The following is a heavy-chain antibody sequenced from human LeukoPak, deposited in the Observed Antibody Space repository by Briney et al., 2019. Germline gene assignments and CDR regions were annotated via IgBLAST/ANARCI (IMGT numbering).Heavy chain of an antibody. CDR1: GGSISSYY. V-gene: IGHV4-4*07. D-gene: IGHD2-21*01. CDR3: ARGYSGTSDY. J-gene: IGHJ4*02. CDR2: IYSSGSS. Sequence: SETLSLTCTVSGGSISSYYWSWIRQPAGKGLEWIGRIYSSGSSNYNPSLKSRVTMSVDTSKNQFSLKLNSVTPEDTAVYYCARGYSGTSDYWGQGTPVTVSS.